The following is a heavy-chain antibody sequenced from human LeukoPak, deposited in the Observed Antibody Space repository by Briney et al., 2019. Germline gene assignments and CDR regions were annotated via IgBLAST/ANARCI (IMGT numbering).Heavy chain of an antibody. D-gene: IGHD3-16*02. Sequence: PGGSLRLSCAASGFTFSSYAMSWVRQAPGKGLEWVSAISGSGGSTYYADSVKGRFTISRDNSKNTLYLQMNSLRAEGTAVYYCAKDRPHYDYVWGSYRERGYFDYWGQGTLVTVSS. J-gene: IGHJ4*02. CDR3: AKDRPHYDYVWGSYRERGYFDY. CDR1: GFTFSSYA. V-gene: IGHV3-23*01. CDR2: ISGSGGST.